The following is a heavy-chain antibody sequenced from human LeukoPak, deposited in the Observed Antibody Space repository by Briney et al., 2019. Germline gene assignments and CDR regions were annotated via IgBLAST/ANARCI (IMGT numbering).Heavy chain of an antibody. Sequence: GSSVKVSCKASGGTFSSYAISWVRQAPGQGLEWMGGIIPIFGTANYAQKFQGRVTITTDESTSTAYMELSSLRSEDTAVYYCARDLRSGYFRWFDPWGQGTLVTVSS. D-gene: IGHD3-3*01. J-gene: IGHJ5*02. CDR3: ARDLRSGYFRWFDP. CDR2: IIPIFGTA. CDR1: GGTFSSYA. V-gene: IGHV1-69*05.